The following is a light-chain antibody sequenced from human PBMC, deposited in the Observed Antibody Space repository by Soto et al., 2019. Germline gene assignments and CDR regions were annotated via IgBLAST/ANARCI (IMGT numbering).Light chain of an antibody. CDR2: QAS. Sequence: DIHMSQSPATLSASVGDGVPITCRASQSVRSWLAWYQQKPGKAPKLLIYQASTLEAGVPSRFSGTGSGTEFTLTISSLQPDDFATYYCQQYNAAFGQGTRLEIK. J-gene: IGKJ5*01. V-gene: IGKV1-5*03. CDR3: QQYNAA. CDR1: QSVRSW.